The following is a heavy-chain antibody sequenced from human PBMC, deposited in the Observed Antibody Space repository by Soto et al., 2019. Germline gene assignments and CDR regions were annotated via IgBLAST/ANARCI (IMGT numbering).Heavy chain of an antibody. J-gene: IGHJ5*02. D-gene: IGHD1-1*01. CDR2: INPNSGGT. CDR1: GYTFTDYY. Sequence: QVQLVQSGAEVKKPGASVKVSCKASGYTFTDYYMHWVRQAPGQGLEWMGWINPNSGGTNYAQKFQGRVTMTRDTSISTAYMELSWRRSDDTAVYYCASSRDAYNQYNWLDPWGQGTLVTVSS. CDR3: ASSRDAYNQYNWLDP. V-gene: IGHV1-2*02.